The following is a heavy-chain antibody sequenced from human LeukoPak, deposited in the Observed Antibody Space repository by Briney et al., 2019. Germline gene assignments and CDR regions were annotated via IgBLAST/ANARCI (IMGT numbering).Heavy chain of an antibody. CDR2: ISGSGGST. D-gene: IGHD3-16*02. J-gene: IGHJ4*02. Sequence: GGSLRLSCAASGFTFSSYGMSWVRQAPGKGLEWVSAISGSGGSTYCADSVKGRFTISRDNSKNTLYLQMNSLRAEDTAVYYCARVRLGELSSIDYWGQGTLVTVSS. CDR3: ARVRLGELSSIDY. V-gene: IGHV3-23*01. CDR1: GFTFSSYG.